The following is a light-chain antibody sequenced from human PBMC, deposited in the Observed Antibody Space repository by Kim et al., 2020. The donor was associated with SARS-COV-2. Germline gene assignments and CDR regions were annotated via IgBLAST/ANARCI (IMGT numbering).Light chain of an antibody. J-gene: IGKJ1*01. CDR3: QKYDSAPWT. Sequence: ASVGDGVTITCRASQDIAKYLVWYQQKPGKVPRVLVYAASALKSGVPSRFSGSRSGTDFTLTISNLQPEDVATYYCQKYDSAPWTFGQGTKVDIK. V-gene: IGKV1-27*01. CDR2: AAS. CDR1: QDIAKY.